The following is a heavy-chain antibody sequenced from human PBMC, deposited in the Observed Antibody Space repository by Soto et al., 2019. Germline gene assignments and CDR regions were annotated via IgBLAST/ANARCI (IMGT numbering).Heavy chain of an antibody. CDR3: ARIDYDYVWGSYRDYNWFDP. D-gene: IGHD3-16*02. CDR1: GFTFSSYW. V-gene: IGHV3-7*01. J-gene: IGHJ5*02. Sequence: GGSLRLSCAASGFTFSSYWMSWVRQAPGKGLEWVANIKQDGSEKYYVDSVKGRFTISRDNAKNSLYLQMNSLRAEDTAVYYCARIDYDYVWGSYRDYNWFDPWGQGTLVTVSS. CDR2: IKQDGSEK.